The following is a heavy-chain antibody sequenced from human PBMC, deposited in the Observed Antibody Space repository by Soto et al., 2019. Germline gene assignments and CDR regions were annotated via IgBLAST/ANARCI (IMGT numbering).Heavy chain of an antibody. V-gene: IGHV3-23*01. Sequence: GGSLRLSCAASGFLFSRHAKSWVRQAPGKGLEWVSAISNSGENTYYADSVKGRFTISRDNSKNTLYLQMNSLRAEDAAVYYCANSWYYLDGGGYGYWGQGTLVTVSS. CDR2: ISNSGENT. CDR1: GFLFSRHA. D-gene: IGHD3-22*01. CDR3: ANSWYYLDGGGYGY. J-gene: IGHJ4*02.